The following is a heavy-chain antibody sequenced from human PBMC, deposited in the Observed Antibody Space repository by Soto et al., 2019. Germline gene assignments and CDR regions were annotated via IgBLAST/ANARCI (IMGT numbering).Heavy chain of an antibody. D-gene: IGHD5-18*01. CDR3: ARARDYSCGYNSFAP. J-gene: IGHJ5*02. Sequence: VASVKVSCKASGYPFTSYHMHWVRQAPGQGLEWMGLINPSDGRTRYAQKFEGRVTMTSDRSTTIVYMELSSLRPEDTAVYYCARARDYSCGYNSFAPWGPGTQVTVSS. CDR1: GYPFTSYH. V-gene: IGHV1-46*01. CDR2: INPSDGRT.